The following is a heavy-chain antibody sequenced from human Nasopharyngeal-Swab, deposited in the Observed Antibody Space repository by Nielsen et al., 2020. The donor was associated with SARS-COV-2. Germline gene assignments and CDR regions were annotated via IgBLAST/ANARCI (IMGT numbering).Heavy chain of an antibody. CDR3: ARDRPHWGCDY. CDR2: ITYDASDK. CDR1: GFTFSYYT. V-gene: IGHV3-30*04. D-gene: IGHD3-16*01. J-gene: IGHJ4*02. Sequence: GESLKIPCAASGFTFSYYTIHWVRQAPGKGLEWVAVITYDASDKYYADSVKGRFHLSRDNSKNTVYLQMNSLRAEDTAVYYCARDRPHWGCDYWGQGTLVTVSS.